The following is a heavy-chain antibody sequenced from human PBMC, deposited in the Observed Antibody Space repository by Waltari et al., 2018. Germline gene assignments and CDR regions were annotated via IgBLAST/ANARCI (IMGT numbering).Heavy chain of an antibody. CDR1: GYTFTSYA. CDR3: ARDEGDSSSWYDEYFQH. Sequence: QVQLVQSGAEVKKPGASVKVSCKASGYTFTSYAMHWVRQAPGQRLERMGWNNAGNGNTKYSQKFQGRVTITRDTSASTAYMELSSLRSEDTAVYYCARDEGDSSSWYDEYFQHWGQGTLVTVSS. J-gene: IGHJ1*01. D-gene: IGHD6-13*01. CDR2: NNAGNGNT. V-gene: IGHV1-3*01.